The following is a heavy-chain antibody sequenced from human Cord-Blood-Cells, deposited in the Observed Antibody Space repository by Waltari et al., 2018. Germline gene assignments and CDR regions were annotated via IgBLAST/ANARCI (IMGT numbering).Heavy chain of an antibody. V-gene: IGHV3-73*02. CDR2: IRSKANSYAT. CDR1: GFPFSGSA. J-gene: IGHJ4*02. Sequence: EVQLVASGGGLVSPGGSLELSCAASGFPFSGSAMHWVLPASGKGLEWVGRIRSKANSYATAYAASVKGRFTTSRDDSKNTAYLQMNSLKTEDTAVYYCTRHLRGYDVPFDYWGQGTLVTVSS. CDR3: TRHLRGYDVPFDY. D-gene: IGHD5-12*01.